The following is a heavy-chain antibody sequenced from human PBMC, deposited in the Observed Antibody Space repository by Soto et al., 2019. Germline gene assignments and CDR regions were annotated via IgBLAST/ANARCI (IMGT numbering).Heavy chain of an antibody. D-gene: IGHD6-13*01. CDR2: TYYRSKWYN. J-gene: IGHJ5*02. CDR3: ARAGSSRFESRNWFDP. CDR1: GDSVSSNSSA. Sequence: PSQTLSLPCASSGDSVSSNSSAWNFIRQSPSRGLEWLGRTYYRSKWYNDYAVSVKSRITINPDTSKNQFSLQLNSVTPEDTAVYYCARAGSSRFESRNWFDPWGQGTLVTVSS. V-gene: IGHV6-1*01.